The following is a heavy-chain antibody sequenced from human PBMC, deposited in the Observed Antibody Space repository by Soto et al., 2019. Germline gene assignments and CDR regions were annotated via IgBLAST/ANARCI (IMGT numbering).Heavy chain of an antibody. J-gene: IGHJ6*02. CDR1: GFTFSSYW. CDR2: INSDGSST. V-gene: IGHV3-74*01. Sequence: GSLRLSCAASGFTFSSYWMHWVRQAPGKGLVWVSRINSDGSSTSYADSVKGRFTISRDNAKNTLYLQMNSLRAEDTSVYYCAREGIIYYYAMDVWGQGTTVTVSS. CDR3: AREGIIYYYAMDV. D-gene: IGHD2-15*01.